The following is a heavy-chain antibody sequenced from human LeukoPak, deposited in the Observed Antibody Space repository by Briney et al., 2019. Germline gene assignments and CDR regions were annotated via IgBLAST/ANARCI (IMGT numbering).Heavy chain of an antibody. CDR3: AGSSHLGFVELFGALDY. Sequence: GGSLRLSCAASGFTVSSYYMNWVRQAPGKGLEWVSLIYSGGKTYYADSVKGRFTISRDNSKNTLYLQMNSLKAEDTAVYYCAGSSHLGFVELFGALDYWGQGTLVTVSS. D-gene: IGHD3-10*01. CDR1: GFTVSSYY. J-gene: IGHJ4*02. V-gene: IGHV3-53*01. CDR2: IYSGGKT.